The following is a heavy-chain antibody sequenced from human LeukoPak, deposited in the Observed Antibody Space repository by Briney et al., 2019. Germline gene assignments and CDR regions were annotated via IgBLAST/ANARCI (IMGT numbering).Heavy chain of an antibody. CDR2: IYTSGST. J-gene: IGHJ6*03. CDR1: GGSISSCSYY. CDR3: ARDPPPYYYYYMDV. Sequence: SQTLSLTCTVSGGSISSCSYYWSWIRQPAGKGLEWIGRIYTSGSTNYNPSLKSRVTISVDTSKNQFSLKLSSVTAADTAVYYCARDPPPYYYYYMDVRGKGTTVTVSS. V-gene: IGHV4-61*02.